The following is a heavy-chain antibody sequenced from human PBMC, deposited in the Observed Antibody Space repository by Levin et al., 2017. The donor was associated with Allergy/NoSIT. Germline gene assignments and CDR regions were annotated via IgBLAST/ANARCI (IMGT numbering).Heavy chain of an antibody. CDR1: GGSFRGYY. CDR2: ITHSGST. Sequence: PSETLSLTCAIYGGSFRGYYWSWIRQPPGKGLEWIGEITHSGSTNYNPSLKSRVTISIDTSKNQFSLKLRSLTAADTAVYYCANSGSHYCSNTSCEWLPSWFEPWGQGALVTVSS. D-gene: IGHD2-2*01. J-gene: IGHJ5*02. V-gene: IGHV4-34*01. CDR3: ANSGSHYCSNTSCEWLPSWFEP.